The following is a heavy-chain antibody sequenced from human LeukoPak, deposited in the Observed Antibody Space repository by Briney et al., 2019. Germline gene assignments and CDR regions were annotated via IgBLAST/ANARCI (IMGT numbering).Heavy chain of an antibody. CDR1: GGTFSSYA. D-gene: IGHD3-10*01. V-gene: IGHV1-69*05. CDR3: ARVAIRIAMAFDI. CDR2: IIPIFGTA. Sequence: ASVKVSCKASGGTFSSYAISWVRQAPGQGLEWMGGIIPIFGTANYAQKFQGRVTITTDESTSTAYMELSSLRSEDTAVYYCARVAIRIAMAFDIWGQGTMVTVSS. J-gene: IGHJ3*02.